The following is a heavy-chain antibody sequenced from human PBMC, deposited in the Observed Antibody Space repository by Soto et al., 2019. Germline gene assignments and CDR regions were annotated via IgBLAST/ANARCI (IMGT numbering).Heavy chain of an antibody. CDR2: ISSSSSTI. D-gene: IGHD6-19*01. V-gene: IGHV3-48*01. Sequence: EVQLVASGGGLVQPGGSLRLSCAASGFTFSSYGMNWVRQAPGKGQEWVSYISSSSSTIYYAASVQGRFTISRDKAKNALYLQTNSLRAEYTAVYEFASDGESSGCYYDYGGQGTLVTV. CDR1: GFTFSSYG. CDR3: ASDGESSGCYYDY. J-gene: IGHJ4*02.